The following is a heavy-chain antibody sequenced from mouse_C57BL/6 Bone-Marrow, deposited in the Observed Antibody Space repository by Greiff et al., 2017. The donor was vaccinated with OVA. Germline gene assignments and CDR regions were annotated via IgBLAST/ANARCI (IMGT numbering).Heavy chain of an antibody. J-gene: IGHJ2*01. CDR2: FYPGSGSI. V-gene: IGHV1-62-2*01. D-gene: IGHD1-1*01. CDR3: ARHEDYGSSHFDY. CDR1: GYTFTAST. Sequence: SVSYLVHPFSSVHLSCKASGYTFTASTIHWVKQRSGQGLEWIGWFYPGSGSIKYNEKFKDKATLTADKSSSTVYMELSRLTSEDSAVYFCARHEDYGSSHFDYWGQGTTLTVSS.